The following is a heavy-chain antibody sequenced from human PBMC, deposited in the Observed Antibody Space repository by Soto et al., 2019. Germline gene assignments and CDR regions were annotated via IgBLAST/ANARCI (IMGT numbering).Heavy chain of an antibody. CDR3: AGVTYSGSYYGAFDI. J-gene: IGHJ3*02. CDR1: GYTFTGYY. CDR2: INPNSGGT. Sequence: ASVKVSCKASGYTFTGYYMHWVRQAPGQGLEWMGWINPNSGGTNYAQKFQGWVTMTRDTSISTAYMELSRLRSDDTAVYYGAGVTYSGSYYGAFDIWGQGTMVTVSS. D-gene: IGHD1-26*01. V-gene: IGHV1-2*04.